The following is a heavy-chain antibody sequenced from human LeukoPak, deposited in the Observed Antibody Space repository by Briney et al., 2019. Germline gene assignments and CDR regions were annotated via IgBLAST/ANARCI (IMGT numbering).Heavy chain of an antibody. V-gene: IGHV4-4*09. D-gene: IGHD6-19*01. CDR3: ARLLFSSGWCFDY. CDR1: GGSISSYY. Sequence: SETLSLTCTVSGGSISSYYWSWIRQPPGKGLEWIGYIYTSGSTNYNPSLKSRVTISVDTCKNQFSLKLSSVTAADTAVYYCARLLFSSGWCFDYWGQGTLVTVSS. J-gene: IGHJ4*02. CDR2: IYTSGST.